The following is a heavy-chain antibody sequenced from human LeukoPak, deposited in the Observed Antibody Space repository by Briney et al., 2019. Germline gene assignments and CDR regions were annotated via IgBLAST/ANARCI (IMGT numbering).Heavy chain of an antibody. CDR3: AKSDIAVAAFDY. CDR1: GFTFSSYG. Sequence: PGRSLRLSCAASGFTFSSYGMHWVRQAPGKGLEWVAFISFDGSNKNYADSVKGRLTISRDNSKNTLYLQMNSLRAEDTAVYYCAKSDIAVAAFDYWGQGTLVTVSS. V-gene: IGHV3-30*18. J-gene: IGHJ4*02. CDR2: ISFDGSNK. D-gene: IGHD6-19*01.